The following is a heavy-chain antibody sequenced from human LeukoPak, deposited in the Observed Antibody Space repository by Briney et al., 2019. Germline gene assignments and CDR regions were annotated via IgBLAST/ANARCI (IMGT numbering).Heavy chain of an antibody. V-gene: IGHV3-30*18. D-gene: IGHD4-11*01. CDR1: GFTFSSYG. CDR2: ISYDGSNK. CDR3: AKVGLTVTTILDYFDY. Sequence: GGSLRLSCAASGFTFSSYGMHWVRQAPGKGLEWVAVISYDGSNKYYADSVKGRFTISRDNSKNTLFLQMNSLRAEDTAVYYCAKVGLTVTTILDYFDYWGQGTLVTVSS. J-gene: IGHJ4*02.